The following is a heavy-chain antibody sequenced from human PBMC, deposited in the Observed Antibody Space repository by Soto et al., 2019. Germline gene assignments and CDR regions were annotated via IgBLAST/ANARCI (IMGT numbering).Heavy chain of an antibody. D-gene: IGHD4-17*01. Sequence: QVQLVESGGGLVQPGRSLRLSCVVSGFTFSNYGMHWVRQAPGKGLEWVADIWYDGSGQRYAGSVQGRFTISRDNSKNTLYLQINSVRVEDTAVYYCAKDEVPRKYYGHSLEVWGQGTMVTVSS. CDR3: AKDEVPRKYYGHSLEV. CDR2: IWYDGSGQ. V-gene: IGHV3-33*03. CDR1: GFTFSNYG. J-gene: IGHJ6*02.